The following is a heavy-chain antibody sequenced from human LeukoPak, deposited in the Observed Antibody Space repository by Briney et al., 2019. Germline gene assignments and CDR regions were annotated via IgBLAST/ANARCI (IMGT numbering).Heavy chain of an antibody. D-gene: IGHD3-22*01. J-gene: IGHJ4*02. Sequence: GGSLRLSCAASGFTFSNYWMNWVRQAPGKGLEWVANIKQDGSETYYVDSVKGRFTISRDNAKNSLYLQMNSLRDEDTAVYYCARRDYYDTPGVTRGIDYWGQGTLVTVSS. V-gene: IGHV3-7*01. CDR2: IKQDGSET. CDR1: GFTFSNYW. CDR3: ARRDYYDTPGVTRGIDY.